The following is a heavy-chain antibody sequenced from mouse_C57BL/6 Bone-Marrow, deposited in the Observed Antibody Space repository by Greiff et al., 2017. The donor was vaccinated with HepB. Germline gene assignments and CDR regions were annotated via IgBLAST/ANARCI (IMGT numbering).Heavy chain of an antibody. CDR3: ARWRWLLYFDY. D-gene: IGHD2-3*01. V-gene: IGHV1-82*01. CDR2: IYPGDGDT. CDR1: GYAFSSSW. Sequence: QVQLQQSGPELVKPGASVKISCKASGYAFSSSWMNWVKQRPGKGLEWIGRIYPGDGDTNYNGKFKGKATLTADKSSSTAYMQLSSLTSEDSAVYFCARWRWLLYFDYWGQGTTLTVSS. J-gene: IGHJ2*01.